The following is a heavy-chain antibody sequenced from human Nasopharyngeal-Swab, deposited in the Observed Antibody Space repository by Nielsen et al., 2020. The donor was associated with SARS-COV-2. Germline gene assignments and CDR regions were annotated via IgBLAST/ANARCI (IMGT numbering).Heavy chain of an antibody. J-gene: IGHJ4*02. Sequence: SETLSLTCTVSGGSISSSSYYWGWIRQPPGKGLEWIGSIYYSGSTYYNPSLKSRVTISVDTSKNQFSLKLSPVTAADTAVYYCARRQGGWLQAVHYFDYWGQGTLVTVSS. CDR1: GGSISSSSYY. CDR2: IYYSGST. CDR3: ARRQGGWLQAVHYFDY. D-gene: IGHD5-24*01. V-gene: IGHV4-39*01.